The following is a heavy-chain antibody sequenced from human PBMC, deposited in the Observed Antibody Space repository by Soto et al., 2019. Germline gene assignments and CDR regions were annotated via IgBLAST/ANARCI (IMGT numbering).Heavy chain of an antibody. CDR3: ARATLRYFDNAFDY. D-gene: IGHD3-9*01. J-gene: IGHJ4*02. CDR1: GGSISSYY. CDR2: IYYSGST. V-gene: IGHV4-59*01. Sequence: SETLSLTCTVSGGSISSYYWSWIRQPPGKGLEWIGYIYYSGSTNYNPSLKSRVTISVDTSKNQFSLKLSSVTAADTVVYYCARATLRYFDNAFDYWGQGTLVTVSS.